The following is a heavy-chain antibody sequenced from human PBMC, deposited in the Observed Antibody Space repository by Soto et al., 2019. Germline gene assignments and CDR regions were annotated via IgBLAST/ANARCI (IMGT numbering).Heavy chain of an antibody. J-gene: IGHJ6*02. CDR3: AREIVDTTRYYYDHSGYPNSGMDV. Sequence: AAVKVSCKASVYTFTSYGISWVRQAPGQGLEWMGWISAYNGNTNYAQQRQGRVTMTTDASTSTAYMELRSLRSDDPAVYNCAREIVDTTRYYYDHSGYPNSGMDVWGQGTTVTVSS. V-gene: IGHV1-18*01. CDR1: VYTFTSYG. D-gene: IGHD3-22*01. CDR2: ISAYNGNT.